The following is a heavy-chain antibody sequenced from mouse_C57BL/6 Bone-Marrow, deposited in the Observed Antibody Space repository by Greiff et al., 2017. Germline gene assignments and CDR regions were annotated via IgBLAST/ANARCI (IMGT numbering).Heavy chain of an antibody. CDR1: GYTFTDYD. Sequence: VQLQQSGPELVKPGASVKISCKASGYTFTDYDINWVKQRPGQGLEWIGWIFPGSGSIYYNEKFKGKDTLTVDKSSSTAYMLLSSLTSDDSAVYFCARSRGKSVFVGNAMDYWGQGTSVTVSS. V-gene: IGHV1-75*01. CDR3: ARSRGKSVFVGNAMDY. J-gene: IGHJ4*01. CDR2: IFPGSGSI.